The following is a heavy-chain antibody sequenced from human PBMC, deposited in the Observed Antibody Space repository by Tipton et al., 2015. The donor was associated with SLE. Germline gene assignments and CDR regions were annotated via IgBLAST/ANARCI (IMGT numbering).Heavy chain of an antibody. CDR3: ARVDDFPTTWRFDP. V-gene: IGHV4-34*01. D-gene: IGHD3-3*01. CDR1: GGSFSDYY. J-gene: IGHJ5*02. Sequence: TLSLTCAVYGGSFSDYYWNWIRQPPGKGLEWIGEINHSGSTNYNPSLKSRVTISVDTSKKYFSLKLTSVTAADTAVYYCARVDDFPTTWRFDPWGQGTLVTVSS. CDR2: INHSGST.